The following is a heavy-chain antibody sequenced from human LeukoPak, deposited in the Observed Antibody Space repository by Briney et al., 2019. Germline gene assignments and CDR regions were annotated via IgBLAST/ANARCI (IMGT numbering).Heavy chain of an antibody. CDR1: GFTFSSYS. D-gene: IGHD4-17*01. Sequence: GGSLRLSCAASGFTFSSYSMNWVRQAPGKGLEWVSSISSSSSYIYYADSVKGRFTISRDNAKNSLYLQMNSLRAEDTAAYYCARSIEHDYGDYVGVLVWNYWGQGTLVTVSS. J-gene: IGHJ4*02. CDR2: ISSSSSYI. V-gene: IGHV3-21*01. CDR3: ARSIEHDYGDYVGVLVWNY.